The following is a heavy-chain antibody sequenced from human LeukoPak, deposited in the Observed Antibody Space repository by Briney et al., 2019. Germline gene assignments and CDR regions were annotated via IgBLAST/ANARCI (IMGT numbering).Heavy chain of an antibody. D-gene: IGHD3-3*01. J-gene: IGHJ2*01. Sequence: PGGSLRLSCAASGFTFSTYVMHWVRQAPGKGLMWVSRISHDGTVTSYGDSVRGRFTVSRDNAKNTLYLQMNSLRDEDAAVYYCTRGVDFNFFDVWGRGTLVTVSS. V-gene: IGHV3-74*03. CDR3: TRGVDFNFFDV. CDR1: GFTFSTYV. CDR2: ISHDGTVT.